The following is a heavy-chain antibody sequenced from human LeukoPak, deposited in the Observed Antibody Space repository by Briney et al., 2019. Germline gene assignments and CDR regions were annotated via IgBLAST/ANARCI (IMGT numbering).Heavy chain of an antibody. Sequence: GESLKISCKGSGYRFINYWIGWVRQMPGKGLEWMGIIYPGDSDTRYSPSFQGQVTISADKSISTAYLQWSSLKASHTAIYYCARHSDTSNRYWSDYWGQGTLVTVSS. D-gene: IGHD1-14*01. CDR2: IYPGDSDT. CDR3: ARHSDTSNRYWSDY. V-gene: IGHV5-51*01. CDR1: GYRFINYW. J-gene: IGHJ4*02.